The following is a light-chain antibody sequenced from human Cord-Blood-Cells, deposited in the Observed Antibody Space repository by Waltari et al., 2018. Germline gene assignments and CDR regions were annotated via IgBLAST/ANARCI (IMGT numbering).Light chain of an antibody. J-gene: IGKJ4*01. CDR1: QRVCTSY. CDR2: GAS. Sequence: CRDSQRVCTSYLSWDQQKPCPAPMLLIYGASTRATGIPARFSGSGSGTDLTLTISSLQPEDFAVYYCQQDYNLPLTFGAGPKVDIK. V-gene: IGKV3D-7*01. CDR3: QQDYNLPLT.